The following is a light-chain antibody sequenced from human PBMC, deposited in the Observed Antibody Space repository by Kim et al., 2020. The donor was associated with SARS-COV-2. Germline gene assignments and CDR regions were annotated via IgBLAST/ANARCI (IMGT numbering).Light chain of an antibody. CDR3: QQYYSTPLT. Sequence: ATINCKSSQSVLSSSNNKNDLAWYQQKPGQPPNLLIYWASTRESGVPDRFSGSGSGTDFTLTISSLQAEDVAVYYCQQYYSTPLTFGGGTKVEIK. V-gene: IGKV4-1*01. J-gene: IGKJ4*01. CDR1: QSVLSSSNNKND. CDR2: WAS.